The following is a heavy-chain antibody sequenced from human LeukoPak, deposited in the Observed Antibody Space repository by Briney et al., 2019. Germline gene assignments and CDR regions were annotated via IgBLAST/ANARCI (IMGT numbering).Heavy chain of an antibody. CDR2: IIPIFGTA. J-gene: IGHJ5*02. CDR3: ARDSYSIAVAGRFDP. D-gene: IGHD6-19*01. V-gene: IGHV1-69*13. Sequence: SVKVSCKASGGTFSSYAISWVRQAPGQGLEWMGGIIPIFGTANYAQKFQGRVTITADEYTSTACMELSSLRSEDTAVYYCARDSYSIAVAGRFDPWGQGTLVTVSS. CDR1: GGTFSSYA.